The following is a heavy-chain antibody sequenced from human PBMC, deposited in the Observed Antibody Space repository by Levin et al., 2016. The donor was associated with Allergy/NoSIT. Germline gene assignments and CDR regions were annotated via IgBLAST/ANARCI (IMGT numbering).Heavy chain of an antibody. Sequence: GESLKISCVASGFTFSSYGMNWIRQAPGKGLEWISYISANTVYTRYADSVKGRFTISRDNAKKSLFLQMDNLRAEDTAVYYCAREAGVSSPFDYWGQGSLVTVSS. D-gene: IGHD3-10*01. V-gene: IGHV3-21*05. CDR3: AREAGVSSPFDY. CDR2: ISANTVYT. J-gene: IGHJ4*02. CDR1: GFTFSSYG.